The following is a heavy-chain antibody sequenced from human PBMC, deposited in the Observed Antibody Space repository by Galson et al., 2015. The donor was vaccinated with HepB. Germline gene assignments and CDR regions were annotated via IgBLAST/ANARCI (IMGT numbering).Heavy chain of an antibody. V-gene: IGHV3-49*04. CDR3: ARGCCRSAFDI. Sequence: SLRLSCAVSGFTVGDYAMSWVRQAPGKGLEWVGFIRSKAYGGTTEYAASVKGRFTISRDNAKNSLYLQMNSLRAEDTAVYYCARGCCRSAFDIWGQGTMVTVSS. CDR1: GFTVGDYA. D-gene: IGHD4/OR15-4a*01. J-gene: IGHJ3*02. CDR2: IRSKAYGGTT.